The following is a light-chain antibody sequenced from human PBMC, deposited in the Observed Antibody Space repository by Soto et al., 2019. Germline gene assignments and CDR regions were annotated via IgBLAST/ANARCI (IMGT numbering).Light chain of an antibody. CDR3: LQASKFPLT. CDR2: TSS. V-gene: IGKV1D-12*01. J-gene: IGKJ4*01. CDR1: QNINSC. Sequence: DVQMTQSPSYVSASVGDRVTVTCRASQNINSCLAWYQQKPGKTPQLLIYTSSKLQSGVSSRFSGSGSGTDFTLTISSLQPEDSATYYCLQASKFPLTFGGGTKVDIK.